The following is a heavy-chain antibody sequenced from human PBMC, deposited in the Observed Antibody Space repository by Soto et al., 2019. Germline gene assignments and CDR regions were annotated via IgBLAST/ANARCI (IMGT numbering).Heavy chain of an antibody. CDR2: IYWNDDE. J-gene: IGHJ5*02. CDR1: GFSLSTSGRG. V-gene: IGHV2-5*01. Sequence: QITLKESGPTLVKPTQTLTLTCSFSGFSLSTSGRGVVWIRQPPGKALEWLAVIYWNDDERYSPSLKNRVTITKDTYKNQVVLTMTNMDPVDTATYYCAHRGYGDYPRDNWFDPWGQGTLVTVSS. CDR3: AHRGYGDYPRDNWFDP. D-gene: IGHD4-17*01.